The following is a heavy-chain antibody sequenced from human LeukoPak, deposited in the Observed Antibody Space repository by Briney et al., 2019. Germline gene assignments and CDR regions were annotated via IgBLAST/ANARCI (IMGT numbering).Heavy chain of an antibody. V-gene: IGHV4-30-2*01. CDR1: GGSISSGGYS. CDR2: IYHSGST. Sequence: SETLSLTCAVSGGSISSGGYSWSWIRQPPGKGLEWIGYIYHSGSTYYNPSLKSRVTISVDRSKNQLSLKLSSVTAADTAVYYCASHNCSGGSCSDYWGQGTLVTVSS. D-gene: IGHD2-15*01. CDR3: ASHNCSGGSCSDY. J-gene: IGHJ4*02.